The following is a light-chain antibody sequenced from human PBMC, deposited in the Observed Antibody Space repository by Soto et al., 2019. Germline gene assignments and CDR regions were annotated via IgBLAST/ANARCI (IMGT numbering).Light chain of an antibody. CDR1: QSVSSN. J-gene: IGKJ5*01. CDR2: GAS. CDR3: QQYNNWPPIT. V-gene: IGKV3-15*01. Sequence: EVVLTQSPGTLSLSPGERATLSCRASQSVSSNLAWYQQKPGQAPRLLIYGASTRATGIPTRFRGSGSGTEFTLTISSLQSEDFAVYYCQQYNNWPPITFGQGTRLEIK.